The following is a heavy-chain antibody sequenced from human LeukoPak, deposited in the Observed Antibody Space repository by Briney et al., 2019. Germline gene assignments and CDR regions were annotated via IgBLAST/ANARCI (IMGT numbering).Heavy chain of an antibody. CDR2: ISDSGGST. CDR3: GRYYVMDV. Sequence: GGSLRLSCAASGFTFSTYVMNWVRQAPGKGLEWVSTISDSGGSTYYADSVKGRFTIYRDNSKSTLYLQMNSLRAGDTAVYYCGRYYVMDVWGQGTSVTVSS. J-gene: IGHJ6*02. V-gene: IGHV3-23*01. CDR1: GFTFSTYV.